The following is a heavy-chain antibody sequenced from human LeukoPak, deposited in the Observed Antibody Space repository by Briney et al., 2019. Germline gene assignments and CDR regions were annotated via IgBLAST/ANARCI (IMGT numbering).Heavy chain of an antibody. Sequence: GGSLRLSCAASGFTISRHGMHWVRQAPGKGLEWVAVIYSDGSKTFYVDSVKGRFTISRDISKNTFYLQMNSLRVEDTAVYYCARDGYSNYYYGMDFWGQGTMVTVSS. V-gene: IGHV3-33*01. J-gene: IGHJ6*02. CDR3: ARDGYSNYYYGMDF. D-gene: IGHD4-11*01. CDR2: IYSDGSKT. CDR1: GFTISRHG.